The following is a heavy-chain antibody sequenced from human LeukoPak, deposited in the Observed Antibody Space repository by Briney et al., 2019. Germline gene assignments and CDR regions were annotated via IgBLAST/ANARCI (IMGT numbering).Heavy chain of an antibody. CDR2: INPSGGST. J-gene: IGHJ6*02. CDR3: AREVGVVRGVVEYYYGMDV. D-gene: IGHD3-10*01. CDR1: GYTFTSYY. V-gene: IGHV1-46*01. Sequence: GASVKVSCKASGYTFTSYYMHWVRQAPGQGLEWMGIINPSGGSTSYAQKFQGRVTMTRDTSTSTVYMELSSLRSEGTAVYYCAREVGVVRGVVEYYYGMDVWGQGTTVTVSS.